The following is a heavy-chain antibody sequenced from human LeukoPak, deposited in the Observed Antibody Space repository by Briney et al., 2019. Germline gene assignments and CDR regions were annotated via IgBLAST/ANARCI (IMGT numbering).Heavy chain of an antibody. CDR1: GGSFSGYY. CDR2: INHSGST. V-gene: IGHV4-34*01. D-gene: IGHD3-3*01. CDR3: ARDPPRFLEWLFDAFDI. J-gene: IGHJ3*02. Sequence: SETLSLTCAVYGGSFSGYYWSWIRQPPGKGLEWIGEINHSGSTNYNPSLKSRVTISVDTSKNQFSLKLSSVTAADTAVYYCARDPPRFLEWLFDAFDIWGQGTMVTVSS.